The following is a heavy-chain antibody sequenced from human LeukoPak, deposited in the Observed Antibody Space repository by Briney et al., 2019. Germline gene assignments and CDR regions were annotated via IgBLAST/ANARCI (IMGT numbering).Heavy chain of an antibody. CDR2: ISAYGHT. V-gene: IGHV1-18*01. D-gene: IGHD3-3*01. J-gene: IGHJ4*02. Sequence: ASVKVSCKASGYTFTSYGISWVRQAPGQGLEWMGWISAYGHTKLARNLKARVTVTIDTSTTTAYMELRSLSSDDTAVYFCARETASGYLGFDFWGQGTLITVPS. CDR1: GYTFTSYG. CDR3: ARETASGYLGFDF.